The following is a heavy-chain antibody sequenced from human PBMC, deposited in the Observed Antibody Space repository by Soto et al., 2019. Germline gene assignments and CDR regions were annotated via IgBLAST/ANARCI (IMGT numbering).Heavy chain of an antibody. CDR2: ISYDGSDK. D-gene: IGHD3-10*01. V-gene: IGHV3-30*03. CDR3: ARDSDPRMIREVLTDDLDR. J-gene: IGHJ5*02. Sequence: QVQLVESGGGVVQPGRSLTLSCAAFGFTLSTFGMHWVRQAPGKGLEWVAVISYDGSDKYYAESVKGRFTISRDNSKNTMQLQMNSLKTEDTAVYYCARDSDPRMIREVLTDDLDRWGQGTLVTVSS. CDR1: GFTLSTFG.